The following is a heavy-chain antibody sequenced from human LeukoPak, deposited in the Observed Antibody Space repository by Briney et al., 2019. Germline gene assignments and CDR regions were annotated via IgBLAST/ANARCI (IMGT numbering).Heavy chain of an antibody. Sequence: SETLSLTCAVYGGSFSGYYWSWICQPPGKGLEWIGEINHSGSTNYNPSLKSRVTISVDTSKNQFSLKLSSVTAADTAVYYCARKQNYYFDYWGQGTLVAVSS. CDR2: INHSGST. J-gene: IGHJ4*02. D-gene: IGHD1-7*01. CDR1: GGSFSGYY. CDR3: ARKQNYYFDY. V-gene: IGHV4-34*01.